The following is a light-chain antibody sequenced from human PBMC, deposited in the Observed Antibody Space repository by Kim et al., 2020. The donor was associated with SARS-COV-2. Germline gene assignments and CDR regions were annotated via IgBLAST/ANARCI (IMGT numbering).Light chain of an antibody. CDR1: QGINSY. V-gene: IGKV1-9*01. CDR2: AAS. J-gene: IGKJ4*01. Sequence: ASVGDRVTITCRASQGINSYLAWYQKKSGKAPKLLIYAASTLQGGVPSRFSGSGSGTEFTLTISSLQPEDFATYSCQQLNSYPLTFGGGTKVDIK. CDR3: QQLNSYPLT.